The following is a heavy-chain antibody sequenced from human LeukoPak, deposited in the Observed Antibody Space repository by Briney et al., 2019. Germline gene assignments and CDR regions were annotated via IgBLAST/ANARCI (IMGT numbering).Heavy chain of an antibody. V-gene: IGHV3-30-3*01. D-gene: IGHD2-2*01. CDR1: GFTFTTYA. CDR3: AKDVPTAYFDY. Sequence: GGSLRLSCAASGFTFTTYALFWVRQAPGMGLEWVATISYDGSNKWYADSVKGRFTISRDNSKTTLYLQMNSLRAEDTAVYYCAKDVPTAYFDYWGQGTLVTVSS. J-gene: IGHJ4*02. CDR2: ISYDGSNK.